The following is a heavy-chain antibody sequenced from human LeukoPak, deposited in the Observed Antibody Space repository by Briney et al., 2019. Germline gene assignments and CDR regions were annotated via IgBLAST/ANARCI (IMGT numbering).Heavy chain of an antibody. CDR3: ASPPNDILTYYFDY. D-gene: IGHD3-9*01. CDR2: IIPILGIA. J-gene: IGHJ4*02. V-gene: IGHV1-69*04. CDR1: GGTFSSYA. Sequence: GASVKVSCKASGGTFSSYAISWVRQAPGQGLEWMGRIIPILGIANYAQKFQGRVTITADKSTSTAYMELSSLRSEDTAVYYCASPPNDILTYYFDYWGQGTLVTVSS.